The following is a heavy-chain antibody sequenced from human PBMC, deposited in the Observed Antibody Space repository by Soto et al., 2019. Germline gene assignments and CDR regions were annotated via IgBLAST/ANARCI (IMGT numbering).Heavy chain of an antibody. V-gene: IGHV4-59*01. D-gene: IGHD1-26*01. CDR2: IYYGANA. CDR3: ARSDSGTFSFDF. J-gene: IGHJ4*02. CDR1: GGSINTYY. Sequence: SETLSLTCTVSGGSINTYYWNWIRQPPGKGLEWMGYIYYGANANYNPSLKSRVTTSVDMSKNQFSLKVTSVTAADTAVYYCARSDSGTFSFDFWGQGTLVTVSS.